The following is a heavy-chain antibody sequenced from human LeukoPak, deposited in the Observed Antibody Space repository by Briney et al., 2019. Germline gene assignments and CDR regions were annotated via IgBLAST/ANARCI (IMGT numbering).Heavy chain of an antibody. CDR2: ISYDGSNK. V-gene: IGHV3-30*18. Sequence: GRSLRLSCAASGFTFSSYGMHWVRQAPGKGLEWVAVISYDGSNKYCADSVKGRFTISRDNSKNTLYLQMNSLRAEDTAVYYCAKGGSGWPYGMDVWGKGTTVTVSS. CDR1: GFTFSSYG. CDR3: AKGGSGWPYGMDV. D-gene: IGHD6-19*01. J-gene: IGHJ6*04.